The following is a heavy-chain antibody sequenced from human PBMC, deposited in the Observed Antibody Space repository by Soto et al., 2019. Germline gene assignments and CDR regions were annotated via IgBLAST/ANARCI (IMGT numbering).Heavy chain of an antibody. J-gene: IGHJ3*02. CDR2: IYYSGTT. CDR1: GGSISGYY. Sequence: SGTLSLTCTVSGGSISGYYWSWIRQPPGKGLEWIGYIYYSGTTNYNPSLKSRVTISADTSKNQFSLKLSSVTAADAAVYHCARAERVYAISGAFDIWGQGTLVTVSS. CDR3: ARAERVYAISGAFDI. D-gene: IGHD2-8*01. V-gene: IGHV4-59*01.